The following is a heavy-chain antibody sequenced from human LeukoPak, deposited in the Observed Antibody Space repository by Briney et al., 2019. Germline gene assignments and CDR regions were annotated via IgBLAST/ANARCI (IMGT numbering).Heavy chain of an antibody. CDR3: ASDSSGWYENGYYYYYGMDV. V-gene: IGHV3-9*01. CDR2: ISWNSGSI. D-gene: IGHD6-19*01. J-gene: IGHJ6*02. CDR1: GLTFDDYA. Sequence: PGRSLRLSCAASGLTFDDYAMHWVRQAPGKGLEWVSGISWNSGSIGYADSVKGRFTIPRDNAKNSLYLQMNSLRAEDTALYYCASDSSGWYENGYYYYYGMDVWGQGTTVTVSS.